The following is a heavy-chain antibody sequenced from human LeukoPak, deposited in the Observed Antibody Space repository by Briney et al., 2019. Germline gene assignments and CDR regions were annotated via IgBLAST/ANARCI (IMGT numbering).Heavy chain of an antibody. CDR2: INTGNGNT. J-gene: IGHJ1*01. Sequence: ASVKVSCKTSGYTFTNYGMHWVRQAPRQSLEWMGWINTGNGNTKSSQKFQDRVTLTWDTSASTAYMELNSLSSEDTAVYFCARVPLHDASGHYYSHWGQGTLVTVSS. CDR3: ARVPLHDASGHYYSH. D-gene: IGHD3-22*01. V-gene: IGHV1-3*04. CDR1: GYTFTNYG.